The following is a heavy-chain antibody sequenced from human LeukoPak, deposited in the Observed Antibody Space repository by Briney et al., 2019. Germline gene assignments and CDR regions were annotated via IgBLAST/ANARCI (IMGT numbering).Heavy chain of an antibody. D-gene: IGHD3-22*01. Sequence: GESLKISCXGSGYSFTSYWIGWARQMPGKGLEWMRIIYPGDSDTRYSPSFQGQVTISADKSISTAYLQWSSLKASDTAMYYCARPGQTYYYDSSGYYYSYYFDYWGQGTLVTVSS. CDR2: IYPGDSDT. CDR3: ARPGQTYYYDSSGYYYSYYFDY. CDR1: GYSFTSYW. J-gene: IGHJ4*02. V-gene: IGHV5-51*01.